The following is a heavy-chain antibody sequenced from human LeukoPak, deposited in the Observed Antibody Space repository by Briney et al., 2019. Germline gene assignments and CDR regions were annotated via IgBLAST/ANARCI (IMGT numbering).Heavy chain of an antibody. CDR1: GIPFSDYY. D-gene: IGHD6-13*01. CDR2: ISSSSSYT. J-gene: IGHJ4*02. Sequence: GGSLRLSCVVSGIPFSDYYMNWIRQAPGKGLEWISYISSSSSYTDYADSVKGRFTISRDNAKSALYLQMNSLRLEDTAVYYCAAGTAADFWGQGTLVTVSS. V-gene: IGHV3-11*03. CDR3: AAGTAADF.